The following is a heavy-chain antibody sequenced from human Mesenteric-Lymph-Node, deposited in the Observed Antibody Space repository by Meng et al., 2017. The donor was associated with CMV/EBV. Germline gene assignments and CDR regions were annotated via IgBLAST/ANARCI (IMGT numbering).Heavy chain of an antibody. CDR2: IYYSGST. CDR1: GGSISSSSSY. Sequence: TCPVSGGSISSSSSYWGWIRQPPGKGLEWIGSIYYSGSTYYNPSLKSRVTISVDTSKNQFSLKLSSVTAADTAVYYCARDHGDYFDYWGQGTLVTVSS. CDR3: ARDHGDYFDY. J-gene: IGHJ4*02. V-gene: IGHV4-39*07. D-gene: IGHD4-17*01.